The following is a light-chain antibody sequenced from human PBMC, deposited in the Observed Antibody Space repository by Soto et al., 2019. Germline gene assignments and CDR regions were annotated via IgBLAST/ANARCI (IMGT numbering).Light chain of an antibody. J-gene: IGKJ1*01. V-gene: IGKV1-5*03. Sequence: DIQMTPSPSTLSASVGDRVTITCRAIQSISSCLAWYQQKPGKAPKLLIYKESSLESGVPSSFSASGSGTAVTHTSSSRPPDDFSTDHFHQHKSYPSTLGHVKKVEL. CDR2: KES. CDR3: HQHKSYPST. CDR1: QSISSC.